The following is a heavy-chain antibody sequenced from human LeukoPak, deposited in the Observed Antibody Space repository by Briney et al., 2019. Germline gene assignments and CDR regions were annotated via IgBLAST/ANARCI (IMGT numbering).Heavy chain of an antibody. CDR3: ARVKEGIGYFDY. CDR1: GGSFSGYY. J-gene: IGHJ4*02. V-gene: IGHV4-59*10. Sequence: SETLSLTCAVYGGSFSGYYWSWIRQTAGRGLEWIGRIYTSGSTNYNPSLKSRVTMSVDTSKNQFSLKLTSVTAADTAVYYCARVKEGIGYFDYWGQGTLVTVSS. CDR2: IYTSGST. D-gene: IGHD2-15*01.